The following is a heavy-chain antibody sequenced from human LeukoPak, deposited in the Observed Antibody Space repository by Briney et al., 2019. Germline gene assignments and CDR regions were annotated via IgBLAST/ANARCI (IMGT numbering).Heavy chain of an antibody. Sequence: PGGSLRLSCAASGFTFSSYSMNWVRQAPGKGPEWVSSISSSSSYIYYADSVKGRFTISRDNAKNSLYLQMNSLRAEDTAVYYCARDDIVVVPAAIEIYYYYYGMDVWGQGTTVTVSS. CDR1: GFTFSSYS. J-gene: IGHJ6*02. CDR3: ARDDIVVVPAAIEIYYYYYGMDV. D-gene: IGHD2-2*02. CDR2: ISSSSSYI. V-gene: IGHV3-21*01.